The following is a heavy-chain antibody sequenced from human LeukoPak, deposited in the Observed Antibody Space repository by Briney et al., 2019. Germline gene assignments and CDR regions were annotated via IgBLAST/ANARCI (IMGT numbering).Heavy chain of an antibody. V-gene: IGHV4-34*01. CDR2: INHSGST. CDR1: GGSFSGYY. Sequence: SETLSLTCAVYGGSFSGYYWSWIRQPPGKGLEWIGEINHSGSTNYNPSLKSRVTISVDTSKNQFSLKLSSVTAADTAVYYCARHYKRRLLLGKASPYYFDYWGQGTLVTVSS. D-gene: IGHD3-22*01. CDR3: ARHYKRRLLLGKASPYYFDY. J-gene: IGHJ4*02.